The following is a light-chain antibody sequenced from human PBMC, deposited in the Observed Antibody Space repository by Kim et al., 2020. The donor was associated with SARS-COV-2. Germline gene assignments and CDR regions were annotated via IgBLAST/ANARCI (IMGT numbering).Light chain of an antibody. CDR2: GAS. CDR3: HQYNDWPPGDT. CDR1: QSVSNN. J-gene: IGKJ2*01. Sequence: EIVMTQSPATLSVSPGERATLSCRASQSVSNNLAWYQHKPGQPPRLLIYGASTRATGVPARFSGCGSGTDFTLTVSSLQSEDFAVYYCHQYNDWPPGDTFGQGTKLEI. V-gene: IGKV3-15*01.